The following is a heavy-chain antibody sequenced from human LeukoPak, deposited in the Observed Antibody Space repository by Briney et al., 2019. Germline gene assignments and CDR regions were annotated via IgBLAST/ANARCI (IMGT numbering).Heavy chain of an antibody. CDR2: INTNTGNP. Sequence: GASVKVSCKASGYTFNRHAINWVRQAPGQGLEWMGWINTNTGNPTYAQGFTRRFVFSLDTAVNTAYPHINTLEAEDTAVYYCAREKSQDNVWGTPFDSWGQGTLVTVSS. CDR1: GYTFNRHA. V-gene: IGHV7-4-1*02. D-gene: IGHD3-16*01. CDR3: AREKSQDNVWGTPFDS. J-gene: IGHJ4*02.